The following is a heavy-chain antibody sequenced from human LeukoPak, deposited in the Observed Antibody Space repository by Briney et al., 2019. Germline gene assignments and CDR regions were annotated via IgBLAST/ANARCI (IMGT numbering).Heavy chain of an antibody. D-gene: IGHD1-26*01. Sequence: GGSLRLSCAASGFTFSDYFMSWLRQAPGKGLEWVSYISSGGSAKYYADSVKGRFTISRDNAKNSLYLQMNSLRAEDTAVYFCASGIVGSTSYFDYCGQGTLVTVSS. V-gene: IGHV3-11*01. CDR1: GFTFSDYF. CDR2: ISSGGSAK. J-gene: IGHJ4*02. CDR3: ASGIVGSTSYFDY.